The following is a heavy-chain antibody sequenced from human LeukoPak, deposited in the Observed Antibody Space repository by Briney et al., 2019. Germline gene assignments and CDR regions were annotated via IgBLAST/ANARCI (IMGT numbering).Heavy chain of an antibody. D-gene: IGHD1-26*01. CDR1: GFTFSSYA. CDR3: AREGRELHRENDY. CDR2: ISGSGGST. Sequence: GGSLRLSCAASGFTFSSYAMSWVRQAPGKGLEWVSAISGSGGSTYYADSVKGRFTISRDNAKNSLYLQMNSLRAEDTAVYYCAREGRELHRENDYWGQGTLVTVSS. V-gene: IGHV3-23*01. J-gene: IGHJ4*02.